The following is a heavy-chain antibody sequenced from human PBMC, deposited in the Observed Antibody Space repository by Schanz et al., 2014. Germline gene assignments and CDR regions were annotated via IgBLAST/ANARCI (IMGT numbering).Heavy chain of an antibody. V-gene: IGHV3-7*03. Sequence: EMQVVESGGGSVQPGGSLRVSCAASGFTFSNYWMSWVRQAPGKGLEWVANIKQDGSEKFYVDSVKGRFTISRDNAKNALYLQMNSLRADDTAVYYCAKELYSGSHYGWFDPWGQGTLVTVSS. D-gene: IGHD1-26*01. J-gene: IGHJ5*02. CDR2: IKQDGSEK. CDR3: AKELYSGSHYGWFDP. CDR1: GFTFSNYW.